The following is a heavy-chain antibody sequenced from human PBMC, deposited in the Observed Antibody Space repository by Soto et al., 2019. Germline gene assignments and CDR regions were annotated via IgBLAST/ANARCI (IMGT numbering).Heavy chain of an antibody. D-gene: IGHD2-15*01. J-gene: IGHJ3*02. V-gene: IGHV3-23*01. CDR2: ISGSGGST. CDR3: AKDLCGGSCYGMNVAFDI. Sequence: GGSLRLSCAASGFTFSSYAMSWVRQAPGKGLEWVSAISGSGGSTYYADSVKGRFTISRDNSKNTLYLQMNSLRAEDTAVYYCAKDLCGGSCYGMNVAFDIWGQGTMVTVSS. CDR1: GFTFSSYA.